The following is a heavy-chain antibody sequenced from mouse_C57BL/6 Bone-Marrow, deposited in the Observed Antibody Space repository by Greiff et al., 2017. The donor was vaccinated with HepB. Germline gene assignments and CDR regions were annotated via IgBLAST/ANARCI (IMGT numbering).Heavy chain of an antibody. Sequence: EVQLQQSGPELVKPGASVKISCKASGYTFTDYYMNWVKQSHGKSLEWIGDINPNNGGTSYNQKFKVKATLTVDKSSSTAYMELRSLTSEDSAVYYCARLPDFDYWGQGTTLTVSS. J-gene: IGHJ2*01. CDR3: ARLPDFDY. CDR2: INPNNGGT. V-gene: IGHV1-26*01. CDR1: GYTFTDYY.